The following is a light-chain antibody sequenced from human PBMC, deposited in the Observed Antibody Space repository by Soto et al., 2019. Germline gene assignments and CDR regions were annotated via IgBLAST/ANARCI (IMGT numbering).Light chain of an antibody. CDR3: QQYAGSPRT. J-gene: IGKJ1*01. CDR2: GAS. CDR1: QSISSGF. V-gene: IGKV3-20*01. Sequence: EIVLTQSPGTLSLSPGEGATLSCRASQSISSGFLAWYQQKRGQAPRLLIHGASNRATGIPDRFSGSGSGTDFTLTITRLEPEDLAVDYCQQYAGSPRTFGQGTKVEVK.